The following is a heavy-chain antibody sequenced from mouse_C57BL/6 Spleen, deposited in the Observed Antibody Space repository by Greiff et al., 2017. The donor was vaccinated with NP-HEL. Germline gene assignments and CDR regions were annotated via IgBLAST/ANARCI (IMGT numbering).Heavy chain of an antibody. Sequence: QVQLQQPGAELVKPGASVKLSCKASGYTFTSYWMQWVKQRPGQGLEWIGEIDPSDSYTNYNQKFKGKATLTVDTSSSTAYMQLSSLTSEDSAVYYCARSRSNYGDYWGQGTTLTVSS. CDR2: IDPSDSYT. CDR1: GYTFTSYW. D-gene: IGHD5-1*01. CDR3: ARSRSNYGDY. J-gene: IGHJ2*01. V-gene: IGHV1-50*01.